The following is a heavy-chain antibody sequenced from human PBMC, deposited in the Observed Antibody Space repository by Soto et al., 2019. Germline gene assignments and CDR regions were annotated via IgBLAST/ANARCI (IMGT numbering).Heavy chain of an antibody. CDR3: AKDARYCSSSSCNSDNYFDY. Sequence: QAGGSLRLSCAVSGFTFSGYGMHWVRQAPGKGLEWVAVISHDGNNNYYVDSVKGRFTLSRDNSKNTLYLQMNSLRPEDTAVYFCAKDARYCSSSSCNSDNYFDYWGQGTPVTVSS. CDR1: GFTFSGYG. J-gene: IGHJ4*02. D-gene: IGHD2-2*01. CDR2: ISHDGNNN. V-gene: IGHV3-30*18.